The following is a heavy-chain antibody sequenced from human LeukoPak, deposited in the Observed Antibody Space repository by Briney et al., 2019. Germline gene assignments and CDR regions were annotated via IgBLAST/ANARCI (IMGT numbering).Heavy chain of an antibody. D-gene: IGHD5-18*01. CDR2: ISSSSTI. CDR3: ARDRGYTYGWYEDY. J-gene: IGHJ4*02. V-gene: IGHV3-48*01. Sequence: GGSLRLSCAASGFTFSSYSMNWVRQAPGKGLEWVSYISSSSTIYYADSVKGRFTISRDNARNSLYLQMNSLRAEDTAVYYCARDRGYTYGWYEDYWGQGTLVTVSS. CDR1: GFTFSSYS.